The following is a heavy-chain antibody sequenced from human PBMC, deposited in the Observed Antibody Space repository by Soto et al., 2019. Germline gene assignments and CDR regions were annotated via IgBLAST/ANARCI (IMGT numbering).Heavy chain of an antibody. V-gene: IGHV3-48*01. Sequence: GGSLRLSCAASGFTFSSYSMNWVRQAPGKGLEWVSYISSSSSTIYYADSVKGRFTISRDNAKNSLYLQMNSLRAEDTAVYYCARDGGDSSSWYFAFDICGQGTMVTVSS. CDR3: ARDGGDSSSWYFAFDI. J-gene: IGHJ3*02. CDR2: ISSSSSTI. CDR1: GFTFSSYS. D-gene: IGHD6-13*01.